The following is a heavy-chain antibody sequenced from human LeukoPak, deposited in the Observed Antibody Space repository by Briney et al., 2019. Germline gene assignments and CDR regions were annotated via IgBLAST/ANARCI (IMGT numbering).Heavy chain of an antibody. CDR2: IYSGGST. CDR1: GGSISSSSYY. CDR3: ARDPINIATAGNGFDY. J-gene: IGHJ4*02. V-gene: IGHV3-66*01. Sequence: ETLSLTCTVSGGSISSSSYYWGWIRQPPGKGLEWVSVIYSGGSTYYADSVKGRFTISRDKSKNTLHLQMKSLRVEDTAVYYCARDPINIATAGNGFDYWGQGTLVTVSS. D-gene: IGHD6-13*01.